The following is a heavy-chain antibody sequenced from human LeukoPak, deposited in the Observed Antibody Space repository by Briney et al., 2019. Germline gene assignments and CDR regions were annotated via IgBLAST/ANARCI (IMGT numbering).Heavy chain of an antibody. CDR3: AKGPSGYYKGNYFDY. CDR1: GFTFDDYA. J-gene: IGHJ4*02. V-gene: IGHV3-9*03. CDR2: ISWNSGSI. Sequence: GRSLRLSCAASGFTFDDYAMHWVRQAPGKGLEWGSGISWNSGSIGYADSVKGRFTISRDNAKNSLYLQMNSLRAEDMALYYCAKGPSGYYKGNYFDYWGQGTLVTVSS. D-gene: IGHD3-3*01.